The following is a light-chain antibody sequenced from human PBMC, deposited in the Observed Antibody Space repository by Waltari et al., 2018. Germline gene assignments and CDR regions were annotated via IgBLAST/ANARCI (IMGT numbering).Light chain of an antibody. V-gene: IGLV1-47*01. Sequence: QSVLTQPPSASGTPGQRVPISCSGSYSNLGSTYRYWYQQLPGAAPKLLIYRNNQRPSGVPDRFSASKYGTSASLAISGLRSEDEAVYYCAAWDESHYVFGPGTKVTVL. CDR2: RNN. CDR3: AAWDESHYV. CDR1: YSNLGSTY. J-gene: IGLJ1*01.